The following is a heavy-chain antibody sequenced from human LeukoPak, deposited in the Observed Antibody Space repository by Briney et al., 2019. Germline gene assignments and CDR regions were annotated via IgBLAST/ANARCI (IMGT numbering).Heavy chain of an antibody. D-gene: IGHD1-14*01. J-gene: IGHJ5*02. CDR1: GGSISSFY. V-gene: IGHV4-59*01. CDR2: TSYSGNT. CDR3: TRAPRKAWFDP. Sequence: PSETLSLTCSVSGGSISSFYCSWLRQPPGTGLEWIGYTSYSGNTNYNPSLKSRVTMSVDTSRKQFSLRLTSVTAADTAVYYCTRAPRKAWFDPWGQGTLVTVSS.